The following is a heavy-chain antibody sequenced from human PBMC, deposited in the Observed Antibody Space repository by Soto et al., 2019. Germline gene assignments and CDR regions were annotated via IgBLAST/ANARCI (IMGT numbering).Heavy chain of an antibody. V-gene: IGHV3-48*03. CDR3: ARQPAHVYEASPKWFDP. CDR1: GFTFSSYE. D-gene: IGHD3-16*01. Sequence: PGGSLRLSYTASGFTFSSYEMNWVRQAPGKGLEWISYISTSGRTIFDAGSVKGRFTISRDNTRNTLFLQMDSLRPEDTAVYYCARQPAHVYEASPKWFDPWGQGTLVIVSS. J-gene: IGHJ5*02. CDR2: ISTSGRTI.